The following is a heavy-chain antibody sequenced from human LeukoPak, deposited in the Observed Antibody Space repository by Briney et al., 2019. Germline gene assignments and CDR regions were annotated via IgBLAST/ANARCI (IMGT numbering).Heavy chain of an antibody. CDR2: MNPNSGNT. CDR1: GYTFTSYD. D-gene: IGHD2-2*01. J-gene: IGHJ6*03. V-gene: IGHV1-8*01. CDR3: ARSPAASTYYYYYYMDV. Sequence: ASVKVSCKASGYTFTSYDINWVRQATGQGLEWMGWMNPNSGNTGYAQKFQGRATMTRNTSISTAYMELSSLRSEDTAVYYCARSPAASTYYYYYYMDVWGKGTTVTVSS.